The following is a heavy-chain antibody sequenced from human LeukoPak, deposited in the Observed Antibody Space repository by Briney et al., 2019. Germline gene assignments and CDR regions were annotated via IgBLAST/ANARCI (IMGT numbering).Heavy chain of an antibody. D-gene: IGHD3-22*01. CDR2: INPNSGGT. CDR3: ARVRKYYYDSSGYRFDP. Sequence: ASVKVSCKASGYTFTGYYMHWVRQAPGQGLEWMGWINPNSGGTNYAQKFQGRVTMTRDTSISTAYMELSRLGSDDTAVYYCARVRKYYYDSSGYRFDPWGQGTLVTVSS. CDR1: GYTFTGYY. J-gene: IGHJ5*02. V-gene: IGHV1-2*02.